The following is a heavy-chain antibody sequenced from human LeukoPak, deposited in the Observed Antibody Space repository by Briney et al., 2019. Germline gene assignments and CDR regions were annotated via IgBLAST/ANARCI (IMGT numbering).Heavy chain of an antibody. V-gene: IGHV4-59*01. CDR1: GGSISSYY. CDR2: IYYSGST. J-gene: IGHJ4*02. D-gene: IGHD1-26*01. Sequence: SETLSLTCTVSGGSISSYYWSWIRQPPGKGLGWIGYIYYSGSTNYNPSLKSRVTISVDTSKNQFSLKLSSVTAADTAVYYCARGRSGSYYDPNFFDCWGQGILVTVSS. CDR3: ARGRSGSYYDPNFFDC.